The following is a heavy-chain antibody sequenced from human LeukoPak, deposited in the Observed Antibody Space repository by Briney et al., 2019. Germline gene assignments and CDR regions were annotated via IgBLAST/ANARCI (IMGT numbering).Heavy chain of an antibody. Sequence: PSETLSLTCAVSGGSISSSNYYWAWIRQPPGKGLEWIGSIFYSGSTYYNPSLKSRVTISVDTSKNQFSLKLSSVTAADTAVYYCISVNYYDSSGYGLDYWGQGTLVTVSS. J-gene: IGHJ4*02. CDR3: ISVNYYDSSGYGLDY. V-gene: IGHV4-39*07. D-gene: IGHD3-22*01. CDR1: GGSISSSNYY. CDR2: IFYSGST.